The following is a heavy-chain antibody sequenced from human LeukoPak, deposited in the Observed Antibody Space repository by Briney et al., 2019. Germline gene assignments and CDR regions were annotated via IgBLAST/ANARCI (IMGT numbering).Heavy chain of an antibody. Sequence: PGGSLRLSCAASGFTFSSYEMNWVRQAPGKGLEWVSYITSSGSTIYYADSVKGRFTISRHNAKNSLYLQMNSLRAEDTAVYYCVYGGSYYVAWGQGTLVTVSS. CDR1: GFTFSSYE. J-gene: IGHJ5*02. CDR2: ITSSGSTI. CDR3: VYGGSYYVA. V-gene: IGHV3-48*03. D-gene: IGHD1-26*01.